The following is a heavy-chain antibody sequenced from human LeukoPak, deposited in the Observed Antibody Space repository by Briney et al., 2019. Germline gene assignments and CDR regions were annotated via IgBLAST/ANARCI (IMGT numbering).Heavy chain of an antibody. CDR2: IYYSGST. J-gene: IGHJ3*02. V-gene: IGHV4-59*01. CDR1: GGSISIYY. CDR3: ARGGYYDKEAFDI. D-gene: IGHD3-22*01. Sequence: PSETLSLTCTVPGGSISIYYWSWIRQPPGKGLEWIGYIYYSGSTNYNPSLKSRVTISADTSKNQFSLKLSSVTAADTAVYYCARGGYYDKEAFDIWGQGTLVTVSS.